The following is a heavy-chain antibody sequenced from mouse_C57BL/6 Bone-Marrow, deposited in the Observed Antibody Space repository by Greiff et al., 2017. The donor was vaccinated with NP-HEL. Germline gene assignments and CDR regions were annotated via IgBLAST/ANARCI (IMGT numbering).Heavy chain of an antibody. J-gene: IGHJ2*01. CDR1: GYTFTSYD. V-gene: IGHV1-85*01. D-gene: IGHD1-1*01. CDR3: ARWGTTVVATRDYFDY. Sequence: VQLQQSGPELVKPGASVKLSCKASGYTFTSYDINWVKQRPGQGLEWIGWIYPRDGSTKYNEKFKGKATLTVDTSSSTAYMELHSLTSEDSAVYFCARWGTTVVATRDYFDYWGQGTTLTVSS. CDR2: IYPRDGST.